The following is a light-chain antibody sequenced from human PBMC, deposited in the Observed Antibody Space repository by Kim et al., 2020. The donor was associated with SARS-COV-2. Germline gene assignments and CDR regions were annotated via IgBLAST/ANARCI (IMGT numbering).Light chain of an antibody. J-gene: IGLJ2*01. CDR2: DVN. V-gene: IGLV2-11*03. Sequence: QSVTISCTATSSDVGGYNYVSWYQQFPGHAPRLMIYDVNKRPSGVPDRFSASKSCNTASLTISGLQADDEADYYCCSYAGGYTQVAFGGGTQLTVL. CDR3: CSYAGGYTQVA. CDR1: SSDVGGYNY.